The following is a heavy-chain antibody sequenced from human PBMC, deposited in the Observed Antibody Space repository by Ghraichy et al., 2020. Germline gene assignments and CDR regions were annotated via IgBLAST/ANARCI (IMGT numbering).Heavy chain of an antibody. CDR2: IYPGDSDT. CDR3: ARHPLQWLVPHFVPGWFDP. CDR1: GYSFTSYW. Sequence: GESLNISCKGSGYSFTSYWIGWVRQMPGKGLEWMGIIYPGDSDTRYSPSFQGQVTISADKSISTAYLQWSSLKASDTAMYYCARHPLQWLVPHFVPGWFDPWGQGTLVTVSS. D-gene: IGHD6-19*01. V-gene: IGHV5-51*01. J-gene: IGHJ5*02.